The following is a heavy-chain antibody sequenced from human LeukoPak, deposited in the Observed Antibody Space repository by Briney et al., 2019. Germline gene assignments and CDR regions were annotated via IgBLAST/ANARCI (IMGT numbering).Heavy chain of an antibody. V-gene: IGHV1-46*04. CDR2: INPSGGST. D-gene: IGHD1-1*01. J-gene: IGHJ4*02. CDR1: GYTFTSYN. CDR3: ARGAELANPQDY. Sequence: ASVKVSCKASGYTFTSYNLHWVRQAPGQGLEWMGIINPSGGSTSYAQKLQGRVTMTKDTSTRTVYMELSSLRSDDTAVYYCARGAELANPQDYWGQGTLVTVSS.